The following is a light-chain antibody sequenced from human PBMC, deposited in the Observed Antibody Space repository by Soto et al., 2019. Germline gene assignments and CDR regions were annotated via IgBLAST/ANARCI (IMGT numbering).Light chain of an antibody. J-gene: IGLJ1*01. CDR1: GRDIGAYDY. Sequence: QSALTQPASVSGSPGQSITISCTGSGRDIGAYDYVSWHQQHPGKAPKLIIYGVKNRPSGVSNRFSASKSAFTASLTISGLQTEDEADYYCSSYTTSYVYVFGPGTKLTVL. V-gene: IGLV2-14*01. CDR3: SSYTTSYVYV. CDR2: GVK.